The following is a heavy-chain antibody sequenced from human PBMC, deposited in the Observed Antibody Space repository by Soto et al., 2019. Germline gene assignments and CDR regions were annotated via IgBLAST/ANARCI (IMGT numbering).Heavy chain of an antibody. CDR2: IYSSGST. J-gene: IGHJ6*02. V-gene: IGHV4-61*01. CDR3: ASFVRSCSGTTCYTRAYC. Sequence: SETLSLTCPVSGGTVLSDTPYWSWIRQPPGERLEWVGFIYSSGSTNYNPSLKSRVTMSVDTYKNQFSLKLRSVIVADTAVYNCASFVRSCSGTTCYTRAYCCGQGTKVTVSS. CDR1: GGTVLSDTPY. D-gene: IGHD2-2*02.